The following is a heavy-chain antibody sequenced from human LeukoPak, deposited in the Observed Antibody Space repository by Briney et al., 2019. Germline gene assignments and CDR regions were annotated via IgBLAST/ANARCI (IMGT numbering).Heavy chain of an antibody. D-gene: IGHD3-3*01. CDR2: MNPNSGNT. J-gene: IGHJ4*02. CDR1: GYTFTSYD. CDR3: ARARRRFLEWLLSQYYFDY. V-gene: IGHV1-8*01. Sequence: GASVKVSCKASGYTFTSYDINWVRQATGQGLEWMGWMNPNSGNTGYAQKFQGRVTMTRNTSISTAYMGLSSLRSEDTAVYYCARARRRFLEWLLSQYYFDYWGQGTLVTVSS.